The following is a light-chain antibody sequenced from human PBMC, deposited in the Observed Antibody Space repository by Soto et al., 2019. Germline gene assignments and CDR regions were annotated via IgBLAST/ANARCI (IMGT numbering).Light chain of an antibody. CDR1: QTISTW. V-gene: IGKV1-5*01. J-gene: IGKJ1*01. CDR3: QQYGGSPRT. CDR2: DAS. Sequence: DIQMTQSPSTLSASVGDTVTITCRASQTISTWLAWYQQKPGIAPKLLIYDASSLKYGVPSRFGGGGSGTEFTLTISSLQPDDFATYYCQQYGGSPRTFGQGTKVEVK.